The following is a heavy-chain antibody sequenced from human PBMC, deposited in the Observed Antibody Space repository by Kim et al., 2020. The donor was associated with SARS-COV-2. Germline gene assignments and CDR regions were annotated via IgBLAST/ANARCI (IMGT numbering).Heavy chain of an antibody. J-gene: IGHJ4*02. V-gene: IGHV4-39*01. CDR3: ATNRRDGYNFYFDY. D-gene: IGHD5-12*01. Sequence: NPSLTSRVTKTGDTSKNQFSLRLSSVTAADTAVYYCATNRRDGYNFYFDYWGQGTLVTVSS.